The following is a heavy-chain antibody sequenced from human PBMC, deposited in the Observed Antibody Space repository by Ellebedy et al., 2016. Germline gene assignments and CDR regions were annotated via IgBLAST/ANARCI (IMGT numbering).Heavy chain of an antibody. CDR1: GYSFTSYW. V-gene: IGHV5-51*01. J-gene: IGHJ3*02. CDR2: IYPGDSDT. D-gene: IGHD6-19*01. CDR3: ASQTFIAVAGTSGAFDI. Sequence: GESLKISXKGSGYSFTSYWIGWVRQMPGKGLEWMGIIYPGDSDTRYSPSFQGQVTISADKSISTAYLQWSSLKASDTAMYYCASQTFIAVAGTSGAFDIWGQGTMVTVSS.